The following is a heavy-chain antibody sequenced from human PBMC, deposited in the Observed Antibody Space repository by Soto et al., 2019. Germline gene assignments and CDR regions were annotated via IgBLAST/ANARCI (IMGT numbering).Heavy chain of an antibody. CDR1: GGSFSGYY. CDR2: INHSGST. J-gene: IGHJ3*02. CDR3: ARGGYYDSSGGLDAFDI. D-gene: IGHD3-22*01. Sequence: SETLSLTCAVYGGSFSGYYWSWIRQPPGKGLEWIGEINHSGSTNYNPSLKSRVTISVDTSKNQFSLKLSSVTAADTAVYYCARGGYYDSSGGLDAFDIWGQGTMVTVSS. V-gene: IGHV4-34*01.